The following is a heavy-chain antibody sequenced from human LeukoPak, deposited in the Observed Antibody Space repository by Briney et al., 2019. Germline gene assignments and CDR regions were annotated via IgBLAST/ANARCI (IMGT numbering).Heavy chain of an antibody. D-gene: IGHD3-10*01. CDR2: ISGSGGST. CDR3: ARDSRYGSGSEFDY. J-gene: IGHJ4*02. CDR1: GFTFDDYG. V-gene: IGHV3-23*01. Sequence: PGGSLRLSCAASGFTFDDYGMSWVRQAPGKGLEWVSAISGSGGSTYYADSVKGRFTISRDNSKNTLYLQMNGLRAEDTAVYYCARDSRYGSGSEFDYWGQGTLVTVSS.